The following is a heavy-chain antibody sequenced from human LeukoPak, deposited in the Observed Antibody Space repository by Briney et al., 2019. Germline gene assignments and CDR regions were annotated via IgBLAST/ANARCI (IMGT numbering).Heavy chain of an antibody. CDR1: GGSFSGYY. V-gene: IGHV4-34*01. J-gene: IGHJ3*02. Sequence: SETLSLTCAVYGGSFSGYYWSWIRQPPGKGRECSGEINHSGSTNYNPSLKSRVTISVDTSKNQFSLKLSSVTAADTAVYYCARSIKIFGGGAFDIWGQGTMVTVSS. D-gene: IGHD3-3*01. CDR2: INHSGST. CDR3: ARSIKIFGGGAFDI.